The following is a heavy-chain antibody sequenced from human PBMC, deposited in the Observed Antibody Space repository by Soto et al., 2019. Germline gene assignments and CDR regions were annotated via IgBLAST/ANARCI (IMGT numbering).Heavy chain of an antibody. CDR1: GFTFSSYA. Sequence: PGGSLRLSCAASGFTFSSYAMSWVRQAPGKGLEWVSAISGSGGSTYYADSVKGRFTISRDNSKNTLYLQMNSLRAEDTAVYYCAKASAGLGYSGYDYNPWGQGTLVTVSS. V-gene: IGHV3-23*01. CDR3: AKASAGLGYSGYDYNP. CDR2: ISGSGGST. D-gene: IGHD5-12*01. J-gene: IGHJ5*02.